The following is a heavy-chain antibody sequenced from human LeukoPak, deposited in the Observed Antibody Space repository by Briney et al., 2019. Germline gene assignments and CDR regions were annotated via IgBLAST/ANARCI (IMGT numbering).Heavy chain of an antibody. CDR1: GGSFSGYY. J-gene: IGHJ4*02. CDR3: ARYYYGSGSPQGFDY. CDR2: INHSGST. V-gene: IGHV4-34*01. Sequence: PSETLSLTCAVYGGSFSGYYWSWIRQPPGKGLEWIGEINHSGSTNYNPSLKSRITISVDTSKNQFSLKLSSATAADTAVYYCARYYYGSGSPQGFDYWGQGTLVTVSS. D-gene: IGHD3-10*01.